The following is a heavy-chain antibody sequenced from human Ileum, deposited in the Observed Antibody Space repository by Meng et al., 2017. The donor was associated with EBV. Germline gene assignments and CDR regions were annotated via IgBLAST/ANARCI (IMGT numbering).Heavy chain of an antibody. D-gene: IGHD3-10*01. V-gene: IGHV4-4*02. J-gene: IGHJ4*02. CDR2: VYHDGAT. Sequence: QVQLQGPGPGLVKPSGTLSLTCAVSGDSVSGSDWWSWVRQPPGKGLEWIGEVYHDGATNYHPSLKSRVTISLDKSKNEVNLHLNSLTAADTAVYFCARSSPIVRGLDYWGQGTLVTVSS. CDR3: ARSSPIVRGLDY. CDR1: GDSVSGSDW.